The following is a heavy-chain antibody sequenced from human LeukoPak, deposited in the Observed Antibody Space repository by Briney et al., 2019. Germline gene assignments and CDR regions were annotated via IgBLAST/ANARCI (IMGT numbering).Heavy chain of an antibody. V-gene: IGHV3-7*05. CDR3: ARDWGAAGLWDY. Sequence: SCKTSGYTFSDYYIHWVRQAPGKGLEWVANIKEDGSEKDYVDSVKGRFTISRDNAKNSLYLQMNSLRAEDTAIYYCARDWGAAGLWDYWGQGTLVTVSS. D-gene: IGHD6-13*01. CDR2: IKEDGSEK. CDR1: GYTFSDYY. J-gene: IGHJ4*02.